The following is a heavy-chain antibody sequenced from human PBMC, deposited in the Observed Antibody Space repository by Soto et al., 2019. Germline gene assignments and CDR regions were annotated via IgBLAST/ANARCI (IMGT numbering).Heavy chain of an antibody. CDR2: SGSGYSI. V-gene: IGHV3-23*01. CDR1: GFSVGSYG. CDR3: AKGRGSSWSVVFFDY. D-gene: IGHD6-13*01. J-gene: IGHJ4*02. Sequence: GGSLRLSCAASGFSVGSYGMSWVRQAPGKGLECVSSSGSGYSIYYADSVKGRFTISRDNSKNTLFLQMNSLRAEDTAVYYCAKGRGSSWSVVFFDYWGQGALVTVSS.